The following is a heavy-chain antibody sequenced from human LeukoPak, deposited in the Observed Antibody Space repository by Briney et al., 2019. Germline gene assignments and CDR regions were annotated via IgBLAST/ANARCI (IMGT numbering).Heavy chain of an antibody. CDR2: ISYDGSNK. D-gene: IGHD2-21*02. V-gene: IGHV3-30*03. CDR1: GFTFSSYG. J-gene: IGHJ6*02. Sequence: GGSLRLSCAASGFTFSSYGMHWVRQAPGKGLEWVAVISYDGSNKYYADSVKGRFTISRDNSKNTLYLQMNSLRAEDTAAYYCASEVVVTANYYYYGMDVWGQGTTVTVSS. CDR3: ASEVVVTANYYYYGMDV.